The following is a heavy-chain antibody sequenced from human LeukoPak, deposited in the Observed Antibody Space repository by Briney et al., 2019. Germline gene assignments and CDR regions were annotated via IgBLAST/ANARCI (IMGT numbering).Heavy chain of an antibody. CDR3: TKGDYHAY. J-gene: IGHJ4*02. V-gene: IGHV3-49*04. CDR2: IRSNTYGGTA. Sequence: GSLRLSCAAFGFTFSNYAMSWVRQAPGKGLEWVGFIRSNTYGGTAEYAASVKGRFTISRDDSKSIAYLQMNSLKTEDTAVYYCTKGDYHAYWGQGTLATVSS. CDR1: GFTFSNYA.